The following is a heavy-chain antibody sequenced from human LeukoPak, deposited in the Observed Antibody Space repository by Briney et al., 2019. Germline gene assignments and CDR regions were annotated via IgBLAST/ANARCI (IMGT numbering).Heavy chain of an antibody. Sequence: GGSLRLSCAASGFTFSSYGMHWARQAPGKGLEWVAVISYDGSNKYYADSVKGRFTISRDNSKNTLYLQMNSLRAEDTAVYYCAKRSGQSFDYWGQGTLVTVSS. V-gene: IGHV3-30*18. CDR2: ISYDGSNK. CDR1: GFTFSSYG. D-gene: IGHD3-3*01. CDR3: AKRSGQSFDY. J-gene: IGHJ4*02.